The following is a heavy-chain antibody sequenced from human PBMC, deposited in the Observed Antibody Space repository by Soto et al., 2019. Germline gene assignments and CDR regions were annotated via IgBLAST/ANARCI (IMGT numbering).Heavy chain of an antibody. CDR1: GGSISSSSYY. CDR3: AKTPYYYDSSGYVDY. J-gene: IGHJ4*02. V-gene: IGHV4-39*01. D-gene: IGHD3-22*01. CDR2: IYYSGST. Sequence: ASETLSLTCTVSGGSISSSSYYWGWIRQPPGKGLEWIGSIYYSGSTYYNPSLKSRVTISVDTSKNQFSLKLSSVTAADTAVYYCAKTPYYYDSSGYVDYWGQGTLVTVSS.